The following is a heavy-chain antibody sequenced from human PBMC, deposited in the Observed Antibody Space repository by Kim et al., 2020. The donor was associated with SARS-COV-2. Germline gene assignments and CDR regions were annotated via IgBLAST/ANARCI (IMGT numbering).Heavy chain of an antibody. Sequence: SVKVSCKASGGTFSSYAISWVRQAPGQGLEWMGGIIPIFGTANYAQKFQGRVTITADESTSTAYMELSRLRSEDTAVYYCAGDNRPYYDSSGYYAEVYYFDYWGQGALVTVSA. V-gene: IGHV1-69*13. D-gene: IGHD3-22*01. CDR3: AGDNRPYYDSSGYYAEVYYFDY. CDR2: IIPIFGTA. J-gene: IGHJ4*02. CDR1: GGTFSSYA.